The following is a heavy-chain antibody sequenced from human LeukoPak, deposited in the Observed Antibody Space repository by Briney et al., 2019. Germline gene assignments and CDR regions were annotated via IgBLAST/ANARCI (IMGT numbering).Heavy chain of an antibody. J-gene: IGHJ4*02. CDR1: GYTFTGYY. V-gene: IGHV1-2*02. D-gene: IGHD3-10*01. CDR3: ASLWPLSSTYSDY. CDR2: INPNSGGT. Sequence: ASVKVSCKASGYTFTGYYMHWVRQAPGQGLEWMEWINPNSGGTNYAQKFQGRVTMTRDTSISTAYMELSRLRSDDTAVYYCASLWPLSSTYSDYWGQGTLVTVSS.